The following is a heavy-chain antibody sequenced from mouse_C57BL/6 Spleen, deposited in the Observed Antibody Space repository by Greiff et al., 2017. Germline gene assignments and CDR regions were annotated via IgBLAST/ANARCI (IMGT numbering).Heavy chain of an antibody. Sequence: EVQLQQSGAELVRPGASVKLSCTASGFNIEDDYMHWVKQRPEQGLEWIGWIDPENGDTEYASKFQGKATITADTSSNTAYLQLSSLTSEDTAVYYCTTYGSSTWFAYWGQGTLVTVSA. CDR1: GFNIEDDY. J-gene: IGHJ3*01. CDR3: TTYGSSTWFAY. V-gene: IGHV14-4*01. CDR2: IDPENGDT. D-gene: IGHD1-1*01.